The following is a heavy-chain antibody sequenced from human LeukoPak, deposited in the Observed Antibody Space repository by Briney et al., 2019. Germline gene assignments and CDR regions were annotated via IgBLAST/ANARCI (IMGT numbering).Heavy chain of an antibody. CDR1: GGSITSGGHY. CDR2: IYYSGNA. D-gene: IGHD2-15*01. Sequence: PSQTLSLTCTVSGGSITSGGHYWSWIRQHPGKGLEWIGYIYYSGNAYYNPSLKSRVTISVDTSKNQFSLKLSSVTAADTAVYYCARGVVVAAPSWFDPWGQGTLVTVSS. CDR3: ARGVVVAAPSWFDP. V-gene: IGHV4-31*03. J-gene: IGHJ5*02.